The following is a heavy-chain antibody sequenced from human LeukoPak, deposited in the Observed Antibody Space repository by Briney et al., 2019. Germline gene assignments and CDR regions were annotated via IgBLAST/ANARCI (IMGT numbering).Heavy chain of an antibody. V-gene: IGHV4-4*07. CDR2: IYSSGIT. Sequence: SETLSLTCSVSGGSIGSYYWSWIRQPAGKGLEWIGRIYSSGITNYNPSLKSRVTMSVDTSKNQFSLKLNSVTAADTAFYYCARVRSGSYYFDYWGQGTLVTVSS. J-gene: IGHJ4*02. CDR1: GGSIGSYY. D-gene: IGHD1-26*01. CDR3: ARVRSGSYYFDY.